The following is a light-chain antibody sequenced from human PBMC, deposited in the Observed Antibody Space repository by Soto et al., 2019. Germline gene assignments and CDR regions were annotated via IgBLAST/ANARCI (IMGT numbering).Light chain of an antibody. CDR2: EVN. V-gene: IGLV2-8*01. Sequence: QSALTQPPSASGSPGQSVTISCTGTSSDVGGYNFVSWYQQHPGKAPKLMIYEVNKRPSGVPDRFSGSKSGNTASLTVSGLQAEDEAEYYCSSYAGSTYVFGTGTKLTVL. CDR3: SSYAGSTYV. CDR1: SSDVGGYNF. J-gene: IGLJ1*01.